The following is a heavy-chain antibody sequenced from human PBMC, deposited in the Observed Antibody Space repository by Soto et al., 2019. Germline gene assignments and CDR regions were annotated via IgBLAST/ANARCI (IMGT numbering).Heavy chain of an antibody. CDR1: GYTFTSYD. J-gene: IGHJ6*02. CDR2: MNPNSGNT. D-gene: IGHD3-3*01. Sequence: ASVKVSCKASGYTFTSYDINWVRQATGQGLEWMGWMNPNSGNTGYAQKFQGRVTMTRNTSISTASMELSSLRSEDTAVYYCARADDFYYGMDVWGQGTTVTVSS. CDR3: ARADDFYYGMDV. V-gene: IGHV1-8*01.